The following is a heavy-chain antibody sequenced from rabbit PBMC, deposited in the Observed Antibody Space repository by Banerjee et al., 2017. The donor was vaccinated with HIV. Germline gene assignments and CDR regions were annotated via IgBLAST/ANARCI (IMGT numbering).Heavy chain of an antibody. J-gene: IGHJ4*01. Sequence: QSLEESGGDLVKPEGSLTLTCTASGFSFSDKYVMCWVRQAPGKGLEWIGCINTSSGNTVYATWAKGRFTISRTSSTTVALQMTSLTAADTATHFCARGDDGDPSDGNALSLWGPGTLVTVS. V-gene: IGHV1S40*01. CDR2: INTSSGNT. D-gene: IGHD6-1*01. CDR1: GFSFSDKYV. CDR3: ARGDDGDPSDGNALSL.